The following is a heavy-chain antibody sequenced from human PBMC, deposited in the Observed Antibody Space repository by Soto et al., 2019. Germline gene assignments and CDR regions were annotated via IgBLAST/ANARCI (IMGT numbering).Heavy chain of an antibody. CDR1: GDSVSSNSAA. CDR3: ARGSSDIVVVVAATGGIRFDP. Sequence: SQTLSLTCAISGDSVSSNSAAWNWFRQSPSRGLEWLGRTYYRSKWYNDYAVSVKSRITINPDTSKNQFSLQLNSVTPEDTAVYYCARGSSDIVVVVAATGGIRFDPWGQGTLVTVSS. J-gene: IGHJ5*02. D-gene: IGHD2-15*01. CDR2: TYYRSKWYN. V-gene: IGHV6-1*01.